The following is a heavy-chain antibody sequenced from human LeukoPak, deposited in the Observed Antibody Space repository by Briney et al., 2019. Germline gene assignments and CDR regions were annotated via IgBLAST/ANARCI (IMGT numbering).Heavy chain of an antibody. J-gene: IGHJ4*02. CDR2: IYYSGST. CDR3: ARSGGDRVEMPTIIDY. CDR1: GGSSSSYY. Sequence: SETLSLTCTVSGGSSSSYYWSWIRQPPGKGLEWIGYIYYSGSTNYNPSLRSRVTILVDTSKNQFSLRLSSVTAADTAVYYCARSGGDRVEMPTIIDYWGQGTLVTVSS. D-gene: IGHD5-24*01. V-gene: IGHV4-59*01.